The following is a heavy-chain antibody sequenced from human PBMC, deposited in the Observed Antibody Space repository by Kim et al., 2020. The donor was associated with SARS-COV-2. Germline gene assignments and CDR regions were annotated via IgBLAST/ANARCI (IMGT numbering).Heavy chain of an antibody. CDR3: AREGDQQLPLDY. Sequence: NYAQKLQGRVTMTTDTSTSTAYMELRSLRSDDTAVYYCAREGDQQLPLDYWGQGTLVTVSS. J-gene: IGHJ4*02. D-gene: IGHD6-13*01. V-gene: IGHV1-18*01.